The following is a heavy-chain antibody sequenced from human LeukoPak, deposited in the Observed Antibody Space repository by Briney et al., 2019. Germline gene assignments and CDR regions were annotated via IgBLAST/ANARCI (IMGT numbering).Heavy chain of an antibody. CDR2: ISSSGSST. CDR1: GFTFSSYG. J-gene: IGHJ5*02. V-gene: IGHV3-23*01. D-gene: IGHD3-3*01. Sequence: TGGSLRLSCAASGFTFSSYGMSWVRQAPGKGPEWVSGISSSGSSTYYAEFVKGRFTISRDNFKNMLYLQMNSLRAEDTAVYYCAKAYDFWSGYLNPFDPWGQGTLVTVSS. CDR3: AKAYDFWSGYLNPFDP.